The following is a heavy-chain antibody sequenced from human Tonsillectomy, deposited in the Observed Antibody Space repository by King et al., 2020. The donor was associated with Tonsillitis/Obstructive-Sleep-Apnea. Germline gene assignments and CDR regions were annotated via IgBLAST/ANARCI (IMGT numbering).Heavy chain of an antibody. Sequence: VTLKESGPALVKPTQTLTLTCTFSGFSLTTSGMCVSWIRQPPGKALEWLARIDWDDDKYYNTSLKTRLTISKDTSKNQVVLTMTNMDPVDTATYYCARMSRDCSSTSGSENYYYYNMDVWGKGTTVTVSS. CDR3: ARMSRDCSSTSGSENYYYYNMDV. J-gene: IGHJ6*03. CDR1: GFSLTTSGMC. CDR2: IDWDDDK. D-gene: IGHD2-2*01. V-gene: IGHV2-70*15.